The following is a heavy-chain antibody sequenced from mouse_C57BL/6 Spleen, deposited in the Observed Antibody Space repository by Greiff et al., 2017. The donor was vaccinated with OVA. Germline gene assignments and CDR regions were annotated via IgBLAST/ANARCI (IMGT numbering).Heavy chain of an antibody. D-gene: IGHD2-1*01. CDR3: ARRRGFGNSWYFDV. CDR1: GYTFTSYW. Sequence: VQLQQPGAELVMPGASVKLSCKASGYTFTSYWMHWVKQRPGQGLEWIGEIDPSDSYTNYNQKFKGKSTLTVDKSSSTAYMQLSSLTSEDSAVYYCARRRGFGNSWYFDVWGTGTTVTVSS. J-gene: IGHJ1*03. V-gene: IGHV1-69*01. CDR2: IDPSDSYT.